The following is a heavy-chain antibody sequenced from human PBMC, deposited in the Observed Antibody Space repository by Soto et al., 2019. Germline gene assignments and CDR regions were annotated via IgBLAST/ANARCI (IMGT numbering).Heavy chain of an antibody. D-gene: IGHD3-16*01. Sequence: GGSLRLSCAASGFTFSSYSMNWVRQAPGKGLEWVSSISSSSYIYYADSVKGRFTISRDNAKNSLYLQMNSLKTEDTAVYYCTTAPYVWGSYGKNYWGQGTLVTVSS. J-gene: IGHJ4*02. V-gene: IGHV3-21*03. CDR2: ISSSSYI. CDR3: TTAPYVWGSYGKNY. CDR1: GFTFSSYS.